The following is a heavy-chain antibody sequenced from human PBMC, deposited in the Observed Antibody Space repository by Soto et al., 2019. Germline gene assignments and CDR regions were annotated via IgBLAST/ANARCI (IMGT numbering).Heavy chain of an antibody. J-gene: IGHJ5*02. CDR1: GGSISSGGYY. D-gene: IGHD3-9*01. Sequence: QVQLQESGPGLVKPSQTLSLTCTVSGGSISSGGYYWSWIRQHPEKGLEWIGYIYYSGSTYYTPSLKSRVAMSVNTSKNQFSLKLSSVTAADTAVYYCARDDRSLTGLNWFDPWGQGTLVTVSS. V-gene: IGHV4-31*03. CDR2: IYYSGST. CDR3: ARDDRSLTGLNWFDP.